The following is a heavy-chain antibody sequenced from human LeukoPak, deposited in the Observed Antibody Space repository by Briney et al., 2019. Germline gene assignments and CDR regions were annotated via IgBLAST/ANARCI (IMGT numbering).Heavy chain of an antibody. V-gene: IGHV4-31*03. CDR3: ARDGPIWCSGGSCYSYNWFDP. D-gene: IGHD2-15*01. J-gene: IGHJ5*02. Sequence: SETLSLTCTVSGGSISSGGYYWSWIRQHPGKGLEWIGYIYYSGSTYYNPSLKSRVTISVDTSKNQFSLKLSSVTAADTAVYYCARDGPIWCSGGSCYSYNWFDPWGQGTLVTVSS. CDR2: IYYSGST. CDR1: GGSISSGGYY.